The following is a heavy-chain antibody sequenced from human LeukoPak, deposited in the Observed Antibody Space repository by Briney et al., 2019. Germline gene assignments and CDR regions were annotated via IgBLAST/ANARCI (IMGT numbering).Heavy chain of an antibody. D-gene: IGHD1-26*01. CDR2: ISSSSSYI. CDR1: GFTFSSYS. V-gene: IGHV3-21*01. J-gene: IGHJ4*02. Sequence: GGSLRLSCAASGFTFSSYSMNWVRQAPGKGLEWVSSISSSSSYIYYADSVKGRFTISRDNAKNSLYLQMNSLRAEDTAVYYCASGSGSYMGVSDFDYWGQGTLVTVSS. CDR3: ASGSGSYMGVSDFDY.